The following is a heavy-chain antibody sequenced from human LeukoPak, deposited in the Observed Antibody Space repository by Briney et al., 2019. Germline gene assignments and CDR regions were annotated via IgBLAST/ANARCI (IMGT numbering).Heavy chain of an antibody. D-gene: IGHD3-22*01. CDR3: ARRLLYYYDSSGYSSFFDY. J-gene: IGHJ4*02. CDR2: IIPILGIA. V-gene: IGHV1-69*04. Sequence: GSSVKVSCKASGGTFSSYAISWVRQAPGQGLEWMGRIIPILGIANYAQKFQGRVTITADKSTSTAYMELSRLRSDDTAVYYCARRLLYYYDSSGYSSFFDYWGQGTLVTVSS. CDR1: GGTFSSYA.